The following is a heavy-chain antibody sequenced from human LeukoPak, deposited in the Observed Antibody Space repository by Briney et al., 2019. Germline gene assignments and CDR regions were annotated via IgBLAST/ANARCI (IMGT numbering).Heavy chain of an antibody. J-gene: IGHJ3*02. CDR2: TYYRSKWYN. CDR1: GDSVSRNSAA. Sequence: SQTPSLTCAITGDSVSRNSAASNWIRQSPSRSLDCLGRTYYRSKWYNDYAVSVKSRITINPDTPKNQFSLQLNSVTPEDTAVYYCARGSRGWYYAFDIWGQGTMVTVSS. V-gene: IGHV6-1*01. D-gene: IGHD6-19*01. CDR3: ARGSRGWYYAFDI.